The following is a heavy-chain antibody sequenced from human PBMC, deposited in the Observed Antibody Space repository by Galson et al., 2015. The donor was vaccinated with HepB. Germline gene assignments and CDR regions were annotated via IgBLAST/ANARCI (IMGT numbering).Heavy chain of an antibody. Sequence: SLRLSCAASGFTFSLLPMHWVRQAPGKGLEFVSGITRNAYNTDYSDSAKGRFTISRDDSRKELYLQMTSLRPEDTAIYYCVKGVFGNGWDFWGQGTLVTVSS. CDR1: GFTFSLLP. CDR2: ITRNAYNT. D-gene: IGHD6-19*01. V-gene: IGHV3-64D*06. J-gene: IGHJ4*02. CDR3: VKGVFGNGWDF.